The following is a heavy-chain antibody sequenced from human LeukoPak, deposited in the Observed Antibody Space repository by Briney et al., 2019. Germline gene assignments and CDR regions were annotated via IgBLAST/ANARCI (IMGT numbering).Heavy chain of an antibody. CDR1: GFTFGDYA. Sequence: GGSLRLSCTASGFTFGDYAMSWVRQAPGKGLEWVGFIRSKAYGGTTEYAASVKGRFTISRDDSKSIAYLQMNSLKTEDTAVYYCTRDYDILTGYPPYYYYYYMDVWGKGTTVTISS. J-gene: IGHJ6*03. D-gene: IGHD3-9*01. CDR2: IRSKAYGGTT. V-gene: IGHV3-49*04. CDR3: TRDYDILTGYPPYYYYYYMDV.